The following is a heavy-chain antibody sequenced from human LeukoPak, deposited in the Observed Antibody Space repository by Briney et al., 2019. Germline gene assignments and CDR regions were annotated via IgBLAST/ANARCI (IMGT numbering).Heavy chain of an antibody. V-gene: IGHV3-23*01. D-gene: IGHD1-1*01. CDR2: ISGSGGST. CDR3: AKDPHDLYYFDY. Sequence: GGSLRLSCAASGFTFSSYAMSWVRQAPGKGLEWVSAISGSGGSTYYADSVKGRCTISRDNSKNTLYLQMNSLRAEDTAVYYCAKDPHDLYYFDYWGQGTLVTVSS. CDR1: GFTFSSYA. J-gene: IGHJ4*02.